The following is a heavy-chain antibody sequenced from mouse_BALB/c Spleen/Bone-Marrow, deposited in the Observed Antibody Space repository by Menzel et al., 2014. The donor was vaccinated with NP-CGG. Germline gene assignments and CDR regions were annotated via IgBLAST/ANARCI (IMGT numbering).Heavy chain of an antibody. CDR3: ARSGGNYVAWFVY. J-gene: IGHJ3*01. D-gene: IGHD2-1*01. CDR1: GYTFTRYW. CDR2: IDPSDSET. Sequence: QVQVKQSGAEVVKPGAPVKLSCKASGYTFTRYWMHWVRQRPGRGLEWIGKIDPSDSETHYNHEFKDKATLTVDKSSSTAYIQLSSLTSEDSAVYFCARSGGNYVAWFVYWGQGTLVTVSP. V-gene: IGHV1-69*02.